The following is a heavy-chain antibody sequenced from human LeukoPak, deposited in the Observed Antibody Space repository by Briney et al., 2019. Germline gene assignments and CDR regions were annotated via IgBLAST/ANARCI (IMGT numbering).Heavy chain of an antibody. D-gene: IGHD2-2*01. V-gene: IGHV1-18*01. CDR1: GYTFTSYG. J-gene: IGHJ4*02. CDR2: ISAYNGNT. Sequence: ASVKVSCKASGYTFTSYGMSWVRQAPGQGLEWMGWISAYNGNTNYAQKLQGRVTMTTDTSTSTAYMELRSLRSDDTAVYYCARDFVVVPAAIPSYWGQGTLVTVSS. CDR3: ARDFVVVPAAIPSY.